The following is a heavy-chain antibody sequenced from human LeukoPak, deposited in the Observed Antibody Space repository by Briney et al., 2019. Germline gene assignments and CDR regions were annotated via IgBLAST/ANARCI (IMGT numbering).Heavy chain of an antibody. J-gene: IGHJ4*02. Sequence: GGSLRLSCAASGFTFNNYGMHWVRQAPGEGLEWVAFIRYDGSNKYYADCVKGRFTISRDNSKNTLYLQMNSLRPEDTAVYYCAKDPVRRGYSYGNFDYWGQGTLVTVSS. CDR2: IRYDGSNK. D-gene: IGHD5-18*01. V-gene: IGHV3-30*02. CDR3: AKDPVRRGYSYGNFDY. CDR1: GFTFNNYG.